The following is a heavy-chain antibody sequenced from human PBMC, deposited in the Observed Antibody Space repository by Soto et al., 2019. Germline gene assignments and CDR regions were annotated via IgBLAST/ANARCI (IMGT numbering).Heavy chain of an antibody. CDR1: GFTFYYYS. J-gene: IGHJ4*02. V-gene: IGHV3-9*01. Sequence: GGAPRLSRAASGFTFYYYSMHWGRQAPGKGLEWVSGISWNSGSIGYADSVKGRFTISRDNAKNSLYLQMNSLRAEDTALYYCANSHDYGDYHFDYWGQGTLVTVSS. D-gene: IGHD4-17*01. CDR2: ISWNSGSI. CDR3: ANSHDYGDYHFDY.